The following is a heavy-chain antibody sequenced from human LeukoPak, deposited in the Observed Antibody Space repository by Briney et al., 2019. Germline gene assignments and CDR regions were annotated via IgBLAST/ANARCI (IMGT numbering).Heavy chain of an antibody. CDR1: GFTFSDYY. V-gene: IGHV3-11*04. CDR2: ISSSGSTI. CDR3: VKDFTGRFLMGGTTEYLHQ. D-gene: IGHD1-26*01. J-gene: IGHJ1*01. Sequence: GGSLRLSCAASGFTFSDYYMSWIRQAPGKGLEWVSYISSSGSTIYYADSVKGRFTISRDNAKNSLYLQMNSLRVEGMAVYYCVKDFTGRFLMGGTTEYLHQWGQGTLVTVSS.